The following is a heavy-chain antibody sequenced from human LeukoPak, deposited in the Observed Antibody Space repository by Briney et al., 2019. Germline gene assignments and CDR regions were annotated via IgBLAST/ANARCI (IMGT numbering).Heavy chain of an antibody. V-gene: IGHV3-9*01. CDR2: ISWNSGSI. CDR1: GFTFDDYA. J-gene: IGHJ3*02. CDR3: AKDIGMATISPRAFDI. Sequence: PGRSLRLSCAASGFTFDDYAMHWVRQAPGKGLEWVSGISWNSGSIDYADSVKGRFTISRDNAKNSLYLQMNSLRAEDTALYYCAKDIGMATISPRAFDIWGQGTMVTVSS. D-gene: IGHD5-24*01.